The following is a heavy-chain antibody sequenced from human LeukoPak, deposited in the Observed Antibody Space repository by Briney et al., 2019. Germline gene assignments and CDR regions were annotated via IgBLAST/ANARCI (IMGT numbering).Heavy chain of an antibody. Sequence: GGSLRLSCGASGFTFSSYWMGWVRQAPGKGLEWVASIKQDGSEKYYVDSVKGRFTISRDNAKNSLYLQTNSLRAEDTAVYYCARGGILYDSSGYPWFYWGQGTLVTVSS. V-gene: IGHV3-7*01. D-gene: IGHD3-22*01. CDR2: IKQDGSEK. CDR3: ARGGILYDSSGYPWFY. J-gene: IGHJ4*02. CDR1: GFTFSSYW.